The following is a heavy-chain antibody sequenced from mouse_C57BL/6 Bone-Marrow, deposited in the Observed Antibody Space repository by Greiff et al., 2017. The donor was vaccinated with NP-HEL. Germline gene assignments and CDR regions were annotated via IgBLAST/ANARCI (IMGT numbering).Heavy chain of an antibody. D-gene: IGHD1-1*02. CDR2: IDPETGGT. V-gene: IGHV1-15*01. Sequence: QVQLQQSGAELVRPGASVTLSCKASGYTFTDYEMHWVKQTPVHGLDWIGAIDPETGGTAYNQKFKGKAILTADKSSSTAYMELRSLTSEDSAVYYCTRPHYFYFDYWGQGTTLTVSS. J-gene: IGHJ2*01. CDR1: GYTFTDYE. CDR3: TRPHYFYFDY.